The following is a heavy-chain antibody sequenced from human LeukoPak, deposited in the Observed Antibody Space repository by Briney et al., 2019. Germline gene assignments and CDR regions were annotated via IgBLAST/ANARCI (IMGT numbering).Heavy chain of an antibody. D-gene: IGHD6-19*01. CDR3: ATIAVAGTWDFDD. Sequence: KPSESLSLTCAVSGYSISSGDYWCWIRQPPGKGVEWIGGINHSGSTYYNPSLKSRVTISVDTSKNQFSLKLSSVTAADTAVYYCATIAVAGTWDFDDWGKGTMVTVSS. CDR1: GYSISSGDY. V-gene: IGHV4-38-2*01. J-gene: IGHJ4*01. CDR2: INHSGST.